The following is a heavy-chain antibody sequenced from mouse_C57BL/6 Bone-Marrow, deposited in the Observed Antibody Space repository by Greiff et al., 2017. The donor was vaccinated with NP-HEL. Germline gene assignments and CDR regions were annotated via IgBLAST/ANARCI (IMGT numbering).Heavy chain of an antibody. J-gene: IGHJ3*01. CDR3: ARHMVTTGGFAY. Sequence: EVHLVESGGDLVKPGGSLKLSCAASGFTFSSYGMSWVRQTPDKRLEWVATISSGGSYTYYPDSVKGRFTISRDNAKNTLYLQMSSLKSEDTAMYYCARHMVTTGGFAYWGQGTLVTVSA. CDR2: ISSGGSYT. V-gene: IGHV5-6*01. CDR1: GFTFSSYG. D-gene: IGHD2-2*01.